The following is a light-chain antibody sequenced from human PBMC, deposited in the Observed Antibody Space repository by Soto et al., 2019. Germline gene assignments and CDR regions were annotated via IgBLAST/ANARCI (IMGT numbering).Light chain of an antibody. V-gene: IGKV1-39*01. CDR2: AAS. J-gene: IGKJ3*01. CDR3: QQDLRPPLT. CDR1: QSLDND. Sequence: DIQMTQSASYLSASVGDPVTLXCRASQSLDNDLTWYQHRPGKAPGLLISAASTLQRGVPSRFSASGSGTDFTLTISSLQPEDFATYYCQQDLRPPLTFGPGTKVDIK.